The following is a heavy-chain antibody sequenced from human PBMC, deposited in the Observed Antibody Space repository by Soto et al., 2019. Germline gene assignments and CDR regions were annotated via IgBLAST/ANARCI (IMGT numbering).Heavy chain of an antibody. Sequence: PSETLSLTCTVSGGSISSGGYYWSWIRQHPGKGLEWIGYIYYSGSTYYNPSLKSRVTISVDTSKNQFSLKLSSVTAADTAVYYCARDYHYGNDAFAIWGQGTMVTVSS. CDR2: IYYSGST. V-gene: IGHV4-31*03. CDR3: ARDYHYGNDAFAI. D-gene: IGHD5-12*01. CDR1: GGSISSGGYY. J-gene: IGHJ3*02.